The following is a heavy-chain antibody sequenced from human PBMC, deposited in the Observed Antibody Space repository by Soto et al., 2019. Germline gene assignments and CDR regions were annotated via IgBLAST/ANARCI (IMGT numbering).Heavy chain of an antibody. V-gene: IGHV4-34*01. CDR2: INHSGST. Sequence: QVQLQQWGAGLLKPSETLSLTCAVYGGSFSGYYWSWIRQPPGKGLEWIGEINHSGSTNYNPSLKSRVTISVDTSKNQFSLKLSSVTAADTAVYYCARGSSAGSFWFDPWCQGTLVTVSS. CDR3: ARGSSAGSFWFDP. D-gene: IGHD6-13*01. CDR1: GGSFSGYY. J-gene: IGHJ5*02.